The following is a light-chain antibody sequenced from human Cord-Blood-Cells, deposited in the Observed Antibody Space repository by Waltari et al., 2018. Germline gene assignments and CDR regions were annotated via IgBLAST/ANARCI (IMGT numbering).Light chain of an antibody. CDR1: QSSSSY. CDR2: AAS. Sequence: IQMTQSPSSLSASVGERVTITCRASQSSSSYLNWYQQKPGKAPKLLIYAASSLQSGVQSRFSGSVSGTDFTLTISSLQPEDFATYYCQQSYSTPSFGGGTKVEIK. V-gene: IGKV1-39*01. J-gene: IGKJ4*01. CDR3: QQSYSTPS.